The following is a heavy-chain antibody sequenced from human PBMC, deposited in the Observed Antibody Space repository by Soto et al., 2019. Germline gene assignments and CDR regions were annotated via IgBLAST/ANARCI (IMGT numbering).Heavy chain of an antibody. D-gene: IGHD3-22*01. CDR1: GYTFTAYG. Sequence: ASVKVSCKTSGYTFTAYGLAWLRQAPGQRPEWMGWVGTNNANTNYAQKFQDRVTMTTDTSTTTTYMELRSLRSDDTAVYYCARELNTDSSAYYSFAYWGQGTLVTVSS. V-gene: IGHV1-18*01. CDR2: VGTNNANT. CDR3: ARELNTDSSAYYSFAY. J-gene: IGHJ4*02.